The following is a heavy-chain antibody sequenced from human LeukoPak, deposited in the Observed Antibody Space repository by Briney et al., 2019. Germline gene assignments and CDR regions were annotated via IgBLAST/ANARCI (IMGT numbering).Heavy chain of an antibody. Sequence: AGGSLRLSCAASGFTFSSYWMRWVRQAPGKGLEWVANIKQDASEKNYMDSVKGRFTVSRDNAGNSLFLQMNSLRVEDTAVYYCAREGTPYSSDYWGQGTLVTVSS. J-gene: IGHJ4*02. D-gene: IGHD6-13*01. CDR1: GFTFSSYW. CDR3: AREGTPYSSDY. CDR2: IKQDASEK. V-gene: IGHV3-7*01.